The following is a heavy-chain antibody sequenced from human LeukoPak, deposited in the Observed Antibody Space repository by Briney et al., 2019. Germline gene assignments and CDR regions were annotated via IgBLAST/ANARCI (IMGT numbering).Heavy chain of an antibody. CDR2: ISYDGSNK. CDR3: ARAKRNGFDI. CDR1: GFTFSSYD. V-gene: IGHV3-30*03. Sequence: GRSLRLSCAASGFTFSSYDMHWVRQAPGKGLEWVTIISYDGSNKYYADSVKGRFTISRDNSKNTLYLQMNILRAEDTAVYYCARAKRNGFDIWGQGTMVTVSS. J-gene: IGHJ3*02.